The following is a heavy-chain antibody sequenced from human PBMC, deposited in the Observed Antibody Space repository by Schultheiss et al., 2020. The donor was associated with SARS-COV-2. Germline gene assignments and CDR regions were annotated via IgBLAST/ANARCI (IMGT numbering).Heavy chain of an antibody. D-gene: IGHD3-22*01. CDR3: ARLGYYDSSGNFDY. J-gene: IGHJ4*02. CDR1: GGSFSGYY. Sequence: GSLRLSCAVYGGSFSGYYWSWIRQPPGKGLEWIGEINHSGSTNYNPSLKSRVTISVDTSKNQFSLKLSSVTAADTAVYYCARLGYYDSSGNFDYWGQGTLVTVSS. CDR2: INHSGST. V-gene: IGHV4-34*01.